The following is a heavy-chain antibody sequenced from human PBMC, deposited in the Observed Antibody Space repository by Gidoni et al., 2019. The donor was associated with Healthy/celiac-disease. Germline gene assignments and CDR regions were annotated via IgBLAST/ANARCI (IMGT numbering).Heavy chain of an antibody. Sequence: QVQLVQSGAAVKKPGSSVKVSCKASGGTFSSYTISWVRQAPGQGLEWMGRIIPILGIANYAQKFQGRVTITADKSTSTAYMELSSLRSEDTAVYYCAWGSTALYYYYYYGMDVWGQGTTVTVSS. CDR2: IIPILGIA. D-gene: IGHD7-27*01. CDR3: AWGSTALYYYYYYGMDV. V-gene: IGHV1-69*02. CDR1: GGTFSSYT. J-gene: IGHJ6*02.